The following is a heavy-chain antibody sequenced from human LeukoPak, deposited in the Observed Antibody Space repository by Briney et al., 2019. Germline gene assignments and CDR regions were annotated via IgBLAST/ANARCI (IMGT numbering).Heavy chain of an antibody. CDR3: TRHSSSSFNFDY. Sequence: SETLSLTCAVYGGSFSNYYWSWIRQPPGKGLEWIGEINHSGSTNYNPSLKSRVTISVDTSKNQFSLKLSSVTAADTAVYYCTRHSSSSFNFDYWGQGTLVTVSS. CDR1: GGSFSNYY. CDR2: INHSGST. D-gene: IGHD6-13*01. V-gene: IGHV4-34*01. J-gene: IGHJ4*02.